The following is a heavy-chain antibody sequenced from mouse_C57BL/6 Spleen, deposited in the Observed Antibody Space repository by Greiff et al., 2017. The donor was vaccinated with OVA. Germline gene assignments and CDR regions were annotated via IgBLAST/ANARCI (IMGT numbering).Heavy chain of an antibody. CDR1: GFTFSDYG. CDR2: ISSGSSTI. V-gene: IGHV5-17*01. CDR3: ASSPRRSYYAMDY. Sequence: VQLQQSGGGLVKPGGSLKLSCAASGFTFSDYGMHWVRQAPEKGLEWVAYISSGSSTIYYADTVKGRFTISRDNAKNTLFLQMTSLRSEDTAMYYCASSPRRSYYAMDYWGQGTSVTVSS. J-gene: IGHJ4*01.